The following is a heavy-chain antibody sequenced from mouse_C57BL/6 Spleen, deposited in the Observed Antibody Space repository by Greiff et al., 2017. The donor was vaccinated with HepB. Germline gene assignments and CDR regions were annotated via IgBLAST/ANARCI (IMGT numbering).Heavy chain of an antibody. CDR3: VRGGERFDYFDY. CDR2: IRSKSSNYAT. J-gene: IGHJ2*01. Sequence: DVMLVESGGGLVQPKGSLKLSCAASGFTFNTYAMHWVRQAPGKGLEWVARIRSKSSNYATYYADSVKDRFTISRDDSQRMLYLQMNNQKTEDTAMYYCVRGGERFDYFDYWGQGTTLTVSS. V-gene: IGHV10-3*01. CDR1: GFTFNTYA.